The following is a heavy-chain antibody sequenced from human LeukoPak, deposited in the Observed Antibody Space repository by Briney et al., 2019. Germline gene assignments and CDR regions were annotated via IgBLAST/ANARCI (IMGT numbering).Heavy chain of an antibody. J-gene: IGHJ4*02. V-gene: IGHV1-2*02. CDR1: GYTFTGYY. CDR3: ARSPHILTGENFDY. CDR2: INPNSGGT. D-gene: IGHD3-9*01. Sequence: ASVKVSCKASGYTFTGYYMHWVRQAPGQGLEWMGWINPNSGGTNYAQKFQGRVTMTRDTSISTAYMELSRLRSDDTAVYYCARSPHILTGENFDYWGQGTPITVSS.